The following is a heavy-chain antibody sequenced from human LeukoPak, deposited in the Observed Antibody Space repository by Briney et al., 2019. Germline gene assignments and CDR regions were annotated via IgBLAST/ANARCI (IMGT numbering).Heavy chain of an antibody. J-gene: IGHJ5*02. CDR1: GFTFSTYS. V-gene: IGHV3-23*01. Sequence: GGSLRLSCAASGFTFSTYSMSWVRQAPGKGLEWVSAIRGGGENTYYADSVRGRFSISRDNSMDTLSLQMNSLRVEDTAVYYCAFLSWDGRGMFSWGQGTLVPVSS. CDR3: AFLSWDGRGMFS. CDR2: IRGGGENT. D-gene: IGHD3-10*02.